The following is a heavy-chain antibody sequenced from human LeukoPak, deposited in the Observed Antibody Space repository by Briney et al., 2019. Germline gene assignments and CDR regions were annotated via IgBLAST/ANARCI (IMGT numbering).Heavy chain of an antibody. Sequence: ASVKVSCKASGYTFTSYDINWVRQATGQGLEWMGWMNPNGGNTGYAQKFQGRVTITRNTSISTAYMELSSLRSEDTAVYYCARASEWELRAFDIWGQGTMVTVSS. CDR3: ARASEWELRAFDI. V-gene: IGHV1-8*03. CDR2: MNPNGGNT. D-gene: IGHD1-26*01. J-gene: IGHJ3*02. CDR1: GYTFTSYD.